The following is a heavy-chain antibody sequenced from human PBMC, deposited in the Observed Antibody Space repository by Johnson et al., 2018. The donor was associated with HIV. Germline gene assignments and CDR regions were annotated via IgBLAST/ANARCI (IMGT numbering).Heavy chain of an antibody. D-gene: IGHD3-16*02. Sequence: VQLVESGGGVVQSGRSLRLSCSASGFTFSSYAIHWVRQAPGKGLEWVAVISYDGSKKYYADSVKGRFTISRDNSSNTLYLQMNSLVEDTAVYYCARDRGWGVIDAFDIWGQGTMVSVSS. V-gene: IGHV3-30-3*01. CDR2: ISYDGSKK. J-gene: IGHJ3*02. CDR1: GFTFSSYA. CDR3: ARDRGWGVIDAFDI.